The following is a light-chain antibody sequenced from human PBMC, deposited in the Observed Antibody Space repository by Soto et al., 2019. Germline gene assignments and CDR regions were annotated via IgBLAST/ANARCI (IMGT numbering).Light chain of an antibody. J-gene: IGKJ1*01. Sequence: DIQKDQYTSSVSASVGDKVSITCRAHQDIRSWLAWYQQRPGKAPTLLIYTTSTLQNGVPSRFSGSGFGTDFTLTISCLQPDDFAPSNCQQTNSFPWTFGQGTQVEI. CDR3: QQTNSFPWT. CDR2: TTS. V-gene: IGKV1-12*01. CDR1: QDIRSW.